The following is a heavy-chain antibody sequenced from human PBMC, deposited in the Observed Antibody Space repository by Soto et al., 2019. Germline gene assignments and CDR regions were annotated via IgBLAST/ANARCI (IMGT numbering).Heavy chain of an antibody. D-gene: IGHD1-26*01. CDR2: IWSDESHE. CDR3: ARDRSEFAGRFDR. J-gene: IGHJ5*02. V-gene: IGHV3-33*01. Sequence: QVQLVESGGGLVQPERSLRLSCAASGFTFRNHGMHWVRQAPGKGLEWVAVIWSDESHEFYADSVKGRFSIARDNAKNTLYLQMNSLRAEDTAMYYCARDRSEFAGRFDRWGQGTLVTVSS. CDR1: GFTFRNHG.